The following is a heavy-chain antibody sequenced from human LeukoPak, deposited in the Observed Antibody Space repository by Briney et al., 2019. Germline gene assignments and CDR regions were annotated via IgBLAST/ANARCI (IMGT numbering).Heavy chain of an antibody. CDR3: ARGASAAGTEYYYYYYMDV. Sequence: SETLSLTCAVSGYSISSGYYWGWIRQPPGKGLEWIGSIYHSGSTNYNPSLKSRATMSVDTSKNQFSLKLSSVTAADTAVYYCARGASAAGTEYYYYYYMDVWGKGTTVTVSS. CDR2: IYHSGST. CDR1: GYSISSGYY. D-gene: IGHD6-13*01. V-gene: IGHV4-38-2*01. J-gene: IGHJ6*03.